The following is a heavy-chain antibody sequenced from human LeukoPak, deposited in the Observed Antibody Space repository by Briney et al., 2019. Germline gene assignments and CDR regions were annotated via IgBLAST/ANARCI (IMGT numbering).Heavy chain of an antibody. CDR3: ARFWSGFDY. D-gene: IGHD3-3*01. V-gene: IGHV4-59*01. Sequence: SETLSLTCSVCGGSISGYKWTWIRQPPGTGPEWIGYIYDTGSTNYNSSLRSRVTISVDTSRNQFSLKLHSVTAADTAVYYCARFWSGFDYWGQGALVTVSS. CDR2: IYDTGST. CDR1: GGSISGYK. J-gene: IGHJ4*02.